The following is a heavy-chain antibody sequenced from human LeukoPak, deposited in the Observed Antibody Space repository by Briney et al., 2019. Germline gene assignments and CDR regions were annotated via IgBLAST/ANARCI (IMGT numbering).Heavy chain of an antibody. Sequence: GGSLRLSCAASGFTFSSYAMSWVRQAPGKGLEWVSSISGSGGSTYYADSVKGRFTISRANSENTLYVQMNSLRAEDTAVYYCAKDLVTGSLDYWGQGTLVTVSS. V-gene: IGHV3-23*01. D-gene: IGHD3-10*01. CDR3: AKDLVTGSLDY. CDR1: GFTFSSYA. J-gene: IGHJ4*02. CDR2: ISGSGGST.